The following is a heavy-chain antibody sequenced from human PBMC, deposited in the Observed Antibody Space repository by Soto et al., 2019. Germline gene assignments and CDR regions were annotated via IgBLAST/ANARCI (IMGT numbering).Heavy chain of an antibody. Sequence: GGSLRLSWAASEFSFRSYWMTWVRQAPGKGLEWVALINEDGSQKYYVGSVKGRFIISRDNAKDSVYMQMDSLRAGDTAVHFCARVGRYGWDFDHWGQGTLVTVSS. D-gene: IGHD5-18*01. CDR3: ARVGRYGWDFDH. CDR1: EFSFRSYW. CDR2: INEDGSQK. V-gene: IGHV3-7*01. J-gene: IGHJ4*02.